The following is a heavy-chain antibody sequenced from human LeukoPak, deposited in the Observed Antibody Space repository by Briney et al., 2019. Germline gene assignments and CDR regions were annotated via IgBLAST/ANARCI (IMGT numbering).Heavy chain of an antibody. CDR1: GFTFSSYA. CDR3: AREGGLLRFLEWCFDY. Sequence: GGSLRLSCAASGFTFSSYAMHWVRQAPGKGLEWVAVISYDGSNKYYADSVKGRFTISRDNSKNTLYLQMNSLRAEDTAVYYCAREGGLLRFLEWCFDYWGQGTLVTVSS. J-gene: IGHJ4*02. CDR2: ISYDGSNK. V-gene: IGHV3-30-3*01. D-gene: IGHD3-3*01.